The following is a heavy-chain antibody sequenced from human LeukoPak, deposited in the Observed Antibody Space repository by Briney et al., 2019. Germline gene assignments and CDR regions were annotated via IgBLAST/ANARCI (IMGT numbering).Heavy chain of an antibody. CDR2: IYHSGST. CDR1: GGSISSSNW. D-gene: IGHD3-22*01. Sequence: SSETLSLTCAVSGGSISSSNWWSWVRQPPGKGLEWIGEIYHSGSTNYNPSLKSRVTISVDKSKNQFSLKLSSVTAADTAVYYCARDFYYDSSGYYPRVAFDIWGQGTMVTVSS. V-gene: IGHV4-4*02. J-gene: IGHJ3*02. CDR3: ARDFYYDSSGYYPRVAFDI.